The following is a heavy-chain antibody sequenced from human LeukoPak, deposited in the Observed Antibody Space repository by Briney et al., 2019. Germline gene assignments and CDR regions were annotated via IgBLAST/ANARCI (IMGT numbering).Heavy chain of an antibody. CDR3: AREFGDYGGNVALDY. J-gene: IGHJ4*02. V-gene: IGHV4-39*07. Sequence: SETLSLTCTVSGGSISSRPYHWGWIRQSPGKGLECIGSLYYSGSTYYNPSLKSRVTISVDTSKNQFSLKLSSVTAADTAVYYCAREFGDYGGNVALDYWGQGTLVTVSS. CDR1: GGSISSRPYH. CDR2: LYYSGST. D-gene: IGHD4-23*01.